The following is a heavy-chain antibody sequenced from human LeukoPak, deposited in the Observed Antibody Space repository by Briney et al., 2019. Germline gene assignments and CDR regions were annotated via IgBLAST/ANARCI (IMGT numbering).Heavy chain of an antibody. J-gene: IGHJ4*02. Sequence: GAPVKVSCKASGGTFSDYSISWVRQAPGQGLEWMGRIIPILNVPNYAQKFEGRVTITADKSTSTAYMELSSLKSEDTAVYFCARDRPRARYFDYWGQGTLVTVSS. CDR3: ARDRPRARYFDY. CDR2: IIPILNVP. V-gene: IGHV1-69*04. CDR1: GGTFSDYS. D-gene: IGHD2-15*01.